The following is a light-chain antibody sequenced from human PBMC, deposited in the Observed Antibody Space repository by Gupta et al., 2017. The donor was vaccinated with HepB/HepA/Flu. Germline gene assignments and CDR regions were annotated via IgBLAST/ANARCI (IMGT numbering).Light chain of an antibody. CDR2: KDS. V-gene: IGLV3-9*01. CDR3: HVGDSSTVV. J-gene: IGLJ2*01. CDR1: NIGSKT. Sequence: SSYLTQPLSVSVALGPTAKITCGGNNIGSKTVHWYQQQPGQAPVLVIYKDSNRPTGIPERISGSNSGNTATLTIGRAQAGDEDDYDWHVGDSSTVVFGGGTKLTVL.